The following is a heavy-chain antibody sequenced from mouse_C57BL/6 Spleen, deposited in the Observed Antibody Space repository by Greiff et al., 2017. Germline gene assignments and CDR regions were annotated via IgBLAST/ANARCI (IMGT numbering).Heavy chain of an antibody. CDR1: GYELSSSW. D-gene: IGHD1-1*01. Sequence: VQLQQSGPELVKPGASVKFSCTASGYELSSSWLNWVKQRPGQGLEWIGRIYPGDGDTNYTGKFKGKATLTADTSSSTAYMHLSSLTSEDAAVYFCTRNYYGPIDYGGQGTTRTDSS. CDR3: TRNYYGPIDY. J-gene: IGHJ2*01. V-gene: IGHV1-82*01. CDR2: IYPGDGDT.